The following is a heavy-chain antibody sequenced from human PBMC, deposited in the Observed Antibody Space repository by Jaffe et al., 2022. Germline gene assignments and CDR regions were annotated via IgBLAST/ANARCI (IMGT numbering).Heavy chain of an antibody. CDR2: ISSNGGST. D-gene: IGHD3-10*01. V-gene: IGHV3-64*01. CDR1: GFTFSSYA. J-gene: IGHJ5*02. CDR3: ARGLVRGVNPEHPNWFDP. Sequence: EVQLVESGGGLVQPGGSLRLSCAASGFTFSSYAMHWVRQAPGKGLEYVSAISSNGGSTYYANSVKGRFTISRDNSKNTLYLQMGSLRAEDMAVYYCARGLVRGVNPEHPNWFDPWGQGTLVTVSS.